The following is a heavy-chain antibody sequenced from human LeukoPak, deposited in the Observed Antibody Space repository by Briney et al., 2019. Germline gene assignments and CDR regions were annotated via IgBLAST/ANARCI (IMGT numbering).Heavy chain of an antibody. CDR3: AKNTYYYDSSGYYPIDY. V-gene: IGHV3-30*18. Sequence: GGSLRLSCAASGFTFSNYGMYWVRQAPGKGLEWVAVISYDESDKYYADSVKGRFTISRDNSKNTLYLQMNSLRAEDTAVYYCAKNTYYYDSSGYYPIDYWGQGTLVTVSS. CDR1: GFTFSNYG. J-gene: IGHJ4*02. CDR2: ISYDESDK. D-gene: IGHD3-22*01.